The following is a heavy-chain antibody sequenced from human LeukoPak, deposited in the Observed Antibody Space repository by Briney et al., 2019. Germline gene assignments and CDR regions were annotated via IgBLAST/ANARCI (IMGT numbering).Heavy chain of an antibody. CDR3: TRFPQDTTMALVTQDY. J-gene: IGHJ4*02. CDR2: IGSKANNYAT. D-gene: IGHD5-18*01. V-gene: IGHV3-73*01. CDR1: GFTFSGST. Sequence: GGSLRLSCAASGFTFSGSTIHWVRQASGKGLEWVGHIGSKANNYATVYAASVKGRFTISRDDSKNTAYRQMNSLKTEDTAVYYCTRFPQDTTMALVTQDYWGQGTLVTVSS.